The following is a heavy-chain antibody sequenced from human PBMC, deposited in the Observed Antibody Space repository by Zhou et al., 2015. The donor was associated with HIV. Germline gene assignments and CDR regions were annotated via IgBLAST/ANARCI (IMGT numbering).Heavy chain of an antibody. CDR1: GYTFISYY. Sequence: QVQLMQSGAEVKKPGASVKVSCKASGYTFISYYIHWVRQAPGQGLEWMGIINPTDGSTSYAQKFQGRVSMTRDKSTSTVYMALTSLRSEDTAVYYCAKAVTGSDWGFDYWGQGTWSPSP. D-gene: IGHD6-19*01. CDR3: AKAVTGSDWGFDY. CDR2: INPTDGST. J-gene: IGHJ4*02. V-gene: IGHV1-46*01.